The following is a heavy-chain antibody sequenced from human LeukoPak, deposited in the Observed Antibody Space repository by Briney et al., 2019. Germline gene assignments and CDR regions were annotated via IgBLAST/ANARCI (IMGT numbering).Heavy chain of an antibody. J-gene: IGHJ4*02. V-gene: IGHV2-70*11. CDR1: GFSLSTNGMC. CDR2: IDWDDDK. CDR3: AWIRIAAGYFDY. Sequence: SGPTLVNPTQSLTLTRTFSGFSLSTNGMCVSWIRQPPGKALEWLARIDWDDDKYYSTSLKTRLTISKDTSKNQVVLTMTNMDPVDTATYYCAWIRIAAGYFDYWGQGTLVTVSS. D-gene: IGHD6-13*01.